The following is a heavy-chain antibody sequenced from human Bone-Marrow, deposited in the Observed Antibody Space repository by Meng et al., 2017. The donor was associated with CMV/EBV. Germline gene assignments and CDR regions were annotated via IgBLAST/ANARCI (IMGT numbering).Heavy chain of an antibody. Sequence: ASVKVSCKASVYTFTSYGISWVRQAPGQGLEWMGWISAYNVNTKYSQKVQGRVTMTTDTSTNTAYMELRSLGSDDTAVYYCARDGGYSYGVGKDWGQGTLVTVSS. CDR2: ISAYNVNT. CDR1: VYTFTSYG. V-gene: IGHV1-18*01. J-gene: IGHJ4*02. CDR3: ARDGGYSYGVGKD. D-gene: IGHD5-18*01.